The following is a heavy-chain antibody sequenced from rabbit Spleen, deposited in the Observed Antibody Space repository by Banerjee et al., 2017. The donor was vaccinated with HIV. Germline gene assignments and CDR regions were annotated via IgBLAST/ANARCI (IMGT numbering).Heavy chain of an antibody. CDR3: ARDTGSSFSSYGMDL. D-gene: IGHD8-1*01. V-gene: IGHV1S40*01. CDR2: IYTGSSAYT. J-gene: IGHJ6*01. CDR1: GFSFSSNYY. Sequence: QSLEESGGDLVKPGASLTLTCTASGFSFSSNYYMCWVRQAPGKGLEWIACIYTGSSAYTYYASWATGRFTCSKTSSTTVTLQMTSLTAADTATYFCARDTGSSFSSYGMDLWGPGTLVTVS.